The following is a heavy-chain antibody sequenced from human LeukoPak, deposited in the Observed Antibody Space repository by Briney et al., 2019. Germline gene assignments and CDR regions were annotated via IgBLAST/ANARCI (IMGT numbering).Heavy chain of an antibody. CDR2: VDPEDGET. J-gene: IGHJ5*02. CDR3: ATRTSGSWYHH. V-gene: IGHV1-69-2*01. Sequence: ATVKISCKASGYTFTDYYIHWVQQAPGKGLEWMGRVDPEDGETIKTENCQGRVTISADTSTDTAYLELISLRSEDTALYYCATRTSGSWYHHWGQGTLLTVSS. CDR1: GYTFTDYY. D-gene: IGHD6-25*01.